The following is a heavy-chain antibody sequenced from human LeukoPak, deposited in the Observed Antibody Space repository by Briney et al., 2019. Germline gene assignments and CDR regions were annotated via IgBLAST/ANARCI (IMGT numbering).Heavy chain of an antibody. CDR1: GGSISSSTYY. CDR2: INYSGST. V-gene: IGHV4-39*01. CDR3: ARARLSIVRGITNFDY. Sequence: PSETLSLTCTVSGGSISSSTYYWGWIRQPPGKGLEWIGTINYSGSTFYNPSLKSRVTISVDTSKNQFSLMLNSVTAADTALYFSARARLSIVRGITNFDYWGQGTVVTVSS. J-gene: IGHJ4*02. D-gene: IGHD3-10*01.